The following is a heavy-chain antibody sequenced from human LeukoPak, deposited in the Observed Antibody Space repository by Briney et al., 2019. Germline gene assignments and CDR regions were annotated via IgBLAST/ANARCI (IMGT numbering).Heavy chain of an antibody. V-gene: IGHV4-39*07. CDR1: GGSISSSSYY. CDR3: ARGLRYCSGGSCLYYFDY. J-gene: IGHJ4*02. D-gene: IGHD2-15*01. CDR2: IYYSGST. Sequence: SETLSLTCTVSGGSISSSSYYWGWIRQPPGKGLEWIGSIYYSGSTYYNPSLKSRVTISVDTSKNQFSLKLSSVTAADTAVYYCARGLRYCSGGSCLYYFDYWGQGTLVTVSS.